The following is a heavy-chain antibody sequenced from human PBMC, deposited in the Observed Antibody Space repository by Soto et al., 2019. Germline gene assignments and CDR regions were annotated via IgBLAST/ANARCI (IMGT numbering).Heavy chain of an antibody. CDR3: ARGDGGNYYYYMDF. CDR2: IYYSGST. Sequence: PSETLSLTCTVSGGSISSYYWSWIRQPPGKGLEWIGYIYYSGSTNYNPSLKSRVTISVDTSKNQFSLKLSSVTAADTAVYYCARGDGGNYYYYMDFWGQGTTVTVSS. D-gene: IGHD3-16*01. CDR1: GGSISSYY. V-gene: IGHV4-59*01. J-gene: IGHJ6*03.